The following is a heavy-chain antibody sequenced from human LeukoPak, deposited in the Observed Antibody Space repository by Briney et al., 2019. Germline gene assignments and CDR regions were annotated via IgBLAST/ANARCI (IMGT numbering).Heavy chain of an antibody. J-gene: IGHJ4*02. CDR3: ARGRERGSSSSFTDY. Sequence: ASVTVSCKASGYTFTSYDINWVRQATGQGLEWMGWMNPNSANTGYAQKFQGRVTITRNTSISTTYMELSSLRFEDTAVYYCARGRERGSSSSFTDYWGQGTLVIVSS. CDR1: GYTFTSYD. V-gene: IGHV1-8*03. CDR2: MNPNSANT. D-gene: IGHD6-6*01.